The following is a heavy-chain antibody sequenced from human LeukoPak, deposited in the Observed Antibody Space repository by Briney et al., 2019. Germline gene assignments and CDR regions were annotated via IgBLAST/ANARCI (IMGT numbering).Heavy chain of an antibody. Sequence: ASVKVSCKASGGTFSSYAISWVRQAPGQGLEWMGWMNPDSGNTDFAQKFQGRVTMTRNTSISTAYMELSSLTSEDAAVYYCAVHLPGDYLDPWGQGTLVTVSS. CDR1: GGTFSSYA. J-gene: IGHJ5*02. CDR2: MNPDSGNT. D-gene: IGHD4-17*01. V-gene: IGHV1-8*02. CDR3: AVHLPGDYLDP.